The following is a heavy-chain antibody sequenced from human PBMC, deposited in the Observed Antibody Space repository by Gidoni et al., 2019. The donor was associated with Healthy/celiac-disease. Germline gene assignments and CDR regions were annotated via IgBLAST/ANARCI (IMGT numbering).Heavy chain of an antibody. J-gene: IGHJ4*02. V-gene: IGHV4-34*01. D-gene: IGHD4-17*01. CDR2: INHSGST. CDR3: ARIGVTTANGIDY. Sequence: QVQLQQWGAGLLKPSETLSLTCAVYGGSFSGYYWSWIRQPPGKGLEWIGEINHSGSTNYNASLKSRVTISVDTPKNQFSLKLSSVTAADTAVYYCARIGVTTANGIDYWGQGTLVTVSS. CDR1: GGSFSGYY.